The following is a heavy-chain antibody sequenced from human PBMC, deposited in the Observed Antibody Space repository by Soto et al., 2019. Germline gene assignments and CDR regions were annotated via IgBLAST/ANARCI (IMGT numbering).Heavy chain of an antibody. CDR1: GFTFSSYA. J-gene: IGHJ4*02. CDR2: ISGSGGST. V-gene: IGHV3-23*01. Sequence: GSLRLSCAASGFTFSSYAMSWVRQAPGKGLEWVSGISGSGGSTYSADSVKGRFTISRDNSKNTLYLQMNSLRAEDTAVYYCAKRGDSSGYAHIDYWGQGTLVTVSS. D-gene: IGHD3-22*01. CDR3: AKRGDSSGYAHIDY.